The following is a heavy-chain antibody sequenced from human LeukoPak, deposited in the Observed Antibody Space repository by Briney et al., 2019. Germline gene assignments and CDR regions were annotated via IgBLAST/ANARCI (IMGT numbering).Heavy chain of an antibody. D-gene: IGHD6-6*01. CDR2: INHSGST. J-gene: IGHJ4*02. CDR1: GGSFSGYY. V-gene: IGHV4-34*01. CDR3: ARGVARSSKFHFSYYFDY. Sequence: MSSETLSLTCAVYGGSFSGYYWSWIRQPPGKGLEWIGEINHSGSTNYNPSLKSRVTISVDTSKNQFSLKLSSVTAADTAVYYCARGVARSSKFHFSYYFDYWGQGTLVTVSS.